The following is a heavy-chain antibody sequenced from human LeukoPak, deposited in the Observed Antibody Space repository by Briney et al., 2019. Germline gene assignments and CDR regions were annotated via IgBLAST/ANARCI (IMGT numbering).Heavy chain of an antibody. V-gene: IGHV3-74*01. CDR3: ARSDYGGKKRNYYYMDV. J-gene: IGHJ6*03. Sequence: GGSLRLSCAASGFTFSRYWMHWVRQAPGEGLVWVSRIDEHGSTTDYADSVEGRFTISRDNAKNSLYMQMNSLRAEDTAVYYCARSDYGGKKRNYYYMDVWGKGTTVTVSS. D-gene: IGHD4-23*01. CDR2: IDEHGSTT. CDR1: GFTFSRYW.